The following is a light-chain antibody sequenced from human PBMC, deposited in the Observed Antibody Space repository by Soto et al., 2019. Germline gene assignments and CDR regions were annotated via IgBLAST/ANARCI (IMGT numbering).Light chain of an antibody. V-gene: IGLV1-40*01. J-gene: IGLJ1*01. CDR1: SSNIGAGYE. CDR3: QSYDSSLSDYV. Sequence: QSVLTQPPSVSEAPGQRVTISCTGSSSNIGAGYEAHWYQQVPGTAPKLLIYENNNRPSGVPDRFSGSKSDTSDALTITGLQAEDGAESYCQSYDSSLSDYVFGTGTKVTVL. CDR2: ENN.